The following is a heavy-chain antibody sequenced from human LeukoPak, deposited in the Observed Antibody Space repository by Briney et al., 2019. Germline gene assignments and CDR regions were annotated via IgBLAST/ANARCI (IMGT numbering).Heavy chain of an antibody. CDR2: MYYSGST. D-gene: IGHD3-22*01. V-gene: IGHV4-30-4*01. J-gene: IGHJ5*02. Sequence: PSETLSLTCTVSGGSISSGDYYWSWIRQPSGKGLEWIAYMYYSGSTYYNPSLKSRVTMSADTSKNQLSLKLSSVTAADTAVYYCARPYYYDSRIDPWGQGILVTVSS. CDR3: ARPYYYDSRIDP. CDR1: GGSISSGDYY.